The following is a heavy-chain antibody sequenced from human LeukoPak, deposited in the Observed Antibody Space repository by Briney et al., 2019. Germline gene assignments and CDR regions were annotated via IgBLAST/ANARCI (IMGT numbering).Heavy chain of an antibody. Sequence: YNGNTDYAQKLQGGVTMTTDTSTSTAYMELRSLRSDDTAVHYCAREYYYDNSGYYGDAFDIWGQGTMVTVSS. J-gene: IGHJ3*02. CDR3: AREYYYDNSGYYGDAFDI. V-gene: IGHV1-18*01. D-gene: IGHD3-22*01. CDR2: YNGNT.